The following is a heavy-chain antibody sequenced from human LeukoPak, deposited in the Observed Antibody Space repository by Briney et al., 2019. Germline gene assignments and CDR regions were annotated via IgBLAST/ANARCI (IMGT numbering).Heavy chain of an antibody. D-gene: IGHD3-3*01. CDR2: IIPIFGTA. CDR1: GGTFSSYA. J-gene: IGHJ6*01. CDR3: ARSRFLEWLLSWYYYSGMDV. V-gene: IGHV1-69*13. Sequence: SVKVSCKASGGTFSSYAISWVRQAPGQGLEWMGGIIPIFGTANYAQKFQGRVTITADESTSTAYMELSSLRSEDTAVYYCARSRFLEWLLSWYYYSGMDVWGKGPRSPSPQ.